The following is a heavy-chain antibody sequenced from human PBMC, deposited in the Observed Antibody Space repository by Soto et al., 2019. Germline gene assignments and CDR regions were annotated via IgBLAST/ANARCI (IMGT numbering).Heavy chain of an antibody. CDR2: IYWDDDQ. Sequence: SGPTLVNPTQTLTLTCTFSGFSLSTSGVGVGWIRQPPGKALVWLALIYWDDDQRYSPSLQSRLTITTDTSKNQVVLTMTNMDPVDTAIDYCAHGTYYYDSSGYFSEWGQGTLVTVSS. CDR3: AHGTYYYDSSGYFSE. CDR1: GFSLSTSGVG. J-gene: IGHJ4*02. D-gene: IGHD3-22*01. V-gene: IGHV2-5*02.